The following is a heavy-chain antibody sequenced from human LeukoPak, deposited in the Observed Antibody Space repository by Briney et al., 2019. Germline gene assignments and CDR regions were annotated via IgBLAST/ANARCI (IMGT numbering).Heavy chain of an antibody. V-gene: IGHV4-30-2*01. J-gene: IGHJ4*02. D-gene: IGHD6-13*01. CDR2: IYHSGST. CDR3: ARYIAAAGVDY. CDR1: GGSISRGGYS. Sequence: PSQTLSLTCAVSGGSISRGGYSWSWIRQPPGKGLEWIGYIYHSGSTYYNPSLKSRVTISVDRSKNQFSLKLSSVTAADTAVYYCARYIAAAGVDYWGQGTLVTVSS.